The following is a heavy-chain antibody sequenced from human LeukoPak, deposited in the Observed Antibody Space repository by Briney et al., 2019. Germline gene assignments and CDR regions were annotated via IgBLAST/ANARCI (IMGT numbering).Heavy chain of an antibody. CDR1: GFTFSSYS. Sequence: GGSLRLSCAASGFTFSSYSMNWVRQAPGKGLEWVSSISSSSSYIYYADSVKGRFTISRDNAKNSLYLQMNSLRAEDTAVYYCARDLDCFGYSNFDYWGQGTLVTVSS. CDR3: ARDLDCFGYSNFDY. J-gene: IGHJ4*02. D-gene: IGHD6-13*01. CDR2: ISSSSSYI. V-gene: IGHV3-21*01.